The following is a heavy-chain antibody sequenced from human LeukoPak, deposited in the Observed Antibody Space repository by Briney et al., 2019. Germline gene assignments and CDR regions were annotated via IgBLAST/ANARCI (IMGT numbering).Heavy chain of an antibody. CDR2: IKQDGSEK. CDR1: GFTFSSYW. Sequence: GGSLRLSCTASGFTFSSYWMIWVRQAPGKGLEWVANIKQDGSEKYYVDSVKGRFTISRDNAKNSLYLQMNSLRAEDTAVYYCAREESLLRYFDWLLSGDGNWFDPWGQGTLVTVSS. V-gene: IGHV3-7*03. J-gene: IGHJ5*02. CDR3: AREESLLRYFDWLLSGDGNWFDP. D-gene: IGHD3-9*01.